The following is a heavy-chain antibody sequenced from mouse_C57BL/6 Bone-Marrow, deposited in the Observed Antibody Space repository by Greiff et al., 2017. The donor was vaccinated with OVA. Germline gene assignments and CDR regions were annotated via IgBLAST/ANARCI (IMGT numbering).Heavy chain of an antibody. J-gene: IGHJ3*01. Sequence: VQLQQSGPELVKPGASVKISCKASGYTFTDYYMNWVKQSHGKSLEWIGDINPNNGGTSYNQKFKGKATLTVDKSSSTAYMELRSLTSEDSAVYYCARGDDGYYWFAYWGQGTLVTVSA. V-gene: IGHV1-26*01. D-gene: IGHD2-3*01. CDR3: ARGDDGYYWFAY. CDR1: GYTFTDYY. CDR2: INPNNGGT.